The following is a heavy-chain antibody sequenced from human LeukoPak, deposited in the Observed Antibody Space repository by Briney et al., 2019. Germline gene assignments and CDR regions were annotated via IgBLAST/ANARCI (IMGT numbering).Heavy chain of an antibody. CDR3: ARDVQGGDGYNWFDR. D-gene: IGHD3-10*02. CDR2: ISYDGSNK. J-gene: IGHJ5*02. Sequence: PGGSLRLSCAASGFTFSSYAMHWVRQAPGKGLEWVAAISYDGSNKYYADSVKGRFTISRDNSKNTLYLQMNSLRAEDTAVYYCARDVQGGDGYNWFDRWGQGTLVTVSS. CDR1: GFTFSSYA. V-gene: IGHV3-30*04.